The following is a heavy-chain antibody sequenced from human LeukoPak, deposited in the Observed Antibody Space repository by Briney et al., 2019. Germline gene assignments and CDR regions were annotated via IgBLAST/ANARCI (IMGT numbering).Heavy chain of an antibody. CDR2: ISYDGSNK. Sequence: GGSLRLSCAASGFTFSRHGMHWVRQAPGKGLEWVAVISYDGSNKYYADSVKGRFTISRDNSKNTLYLQMNSLRAEDTAVYYCAREARFGELLGYYYGMDVWGQGTTVTVSS. V-gene: IGHV3-30*19. D-gene: IGHD3-10*01. CDR1: GFTFSRHG. CDR3: AREARFGELLGYYYGMDV. J-gene: IGHJ6*02.